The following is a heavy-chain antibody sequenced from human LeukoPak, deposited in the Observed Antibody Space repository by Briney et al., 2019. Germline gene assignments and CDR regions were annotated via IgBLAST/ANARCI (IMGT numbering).Heavy chain of an antibody. V-gene: IGHV3-23*01. CDR1: GFTLSSYA. CDR3: AKGTTRPYAGSWFDP. D-gene: IGHD2-2*01. J-gene: IGHJ5*02. Sequence: PGGSLRLSCAASGFTLSSYAMSWVRQAPGKGLEWVSSISASGGSTNYADSVKGRFTISRDNAKNSLYLQMNSLKPEDMALYYCAKGTTRPYAGSWFDPWGQGTLVTVSS. CDR2: ISASGGST.